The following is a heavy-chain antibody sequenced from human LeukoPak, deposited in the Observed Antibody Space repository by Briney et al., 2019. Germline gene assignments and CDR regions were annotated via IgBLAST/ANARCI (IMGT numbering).Heavy chain of an antibody. D-gene: IGHD2/OR15-2a*01. J-gene: IGHJ6*02. Sequence: SETLSLTCTVSGGSISNYYWSWIRQPPGKGLEWIGYIYYSGSTNYNPSLKSRVTISVDTSKNQFSLKLSSVTAADTAVYYCAKGGSTNFYYGDVWGQGTTVTVSS. CDR3: AKGGSTNFYYGDV. CDR2: IYYSGST. CDR1: GGSISNYY. V-gene: IGHV4-59*01.